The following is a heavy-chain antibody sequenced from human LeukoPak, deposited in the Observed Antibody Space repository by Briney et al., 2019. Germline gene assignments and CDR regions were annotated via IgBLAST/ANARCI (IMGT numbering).Heavy chain of an antibody. D-gene: IGHD4-17*01. CDR1: IGSISVYY. CDR3: ARGHTVRALDV. V-gene: IGHV4-59*01. Sequence: SETLSLTCTVSIGSISVYYWNWIRQSPGKGLEWLGYIYGSGVTNYNPSLKSRVTMSVDTSENQFSLKLSSVTAADTAIYYCARGHTVRALDVWGQGTTVTVSS. J-gene: IGHJ6*02. CDR2: IYGSGVT.